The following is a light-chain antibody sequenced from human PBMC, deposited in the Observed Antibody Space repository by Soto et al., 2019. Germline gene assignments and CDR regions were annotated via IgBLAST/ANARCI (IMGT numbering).Light chain of an antibody. CDR2: SNN. V-gene: IGLV1-44*01. Sequence: QSVLTQPPSASGTPGQRVTISCSGSSSNIGSSTVNWYQQLPGTAPKLLIYSNNQRPSGVPDRFSGSKSGTSASLAISGLQSEDEADHYCAAWDDSLNGYVIGTGTKVTVL. CDR3: AAWDDSLNGYV. CDR1: SSNIGSST. J-gene: IGLJ1*01.